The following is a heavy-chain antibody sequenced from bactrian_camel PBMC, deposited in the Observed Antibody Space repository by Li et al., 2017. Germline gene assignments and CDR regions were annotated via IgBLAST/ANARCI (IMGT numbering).Heavy chain of an antibody. D-gene: IGHD2*01. CDR2: IRRDGSV. CDR1: GFNRDYFE. Sequence: ASGFNRDYFEMGWYRQAPGDEFELVSTIRRDGSVSSIEAVKGRFTISQDKAKNTVYLQMNSLPPEDTAVYYCATPSHVFFFNDTATTEIYT. V-gene: IGHV3S56*01.